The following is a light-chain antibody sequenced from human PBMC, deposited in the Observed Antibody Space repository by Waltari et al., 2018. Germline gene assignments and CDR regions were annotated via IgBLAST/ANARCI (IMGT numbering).Light chain of an antibody. Sequence: QSALTQPASVSGSPGQSITISCTGTSSDVGGYNYVSWYQQHPGKAPKHMIYEVSNRPSGVSNRFSGSKSGHTASLTISGLQAEDEADYYCSSYTSSSTVVFGGGTKLTVL. CDR2: EVS. J-gene: IGLJ2*01. CDR3: SSYTSSSTVV. V-gene: IGLV2-14*01. CDR1: SSDVGGYNY.